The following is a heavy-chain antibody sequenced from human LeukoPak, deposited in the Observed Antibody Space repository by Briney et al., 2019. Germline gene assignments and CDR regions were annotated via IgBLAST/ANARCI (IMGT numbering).Heavy chain of an antibody. CDR3: TMIRPAPVDC. CDR2: ISGSGGST. Sequence: GGTLRLSCAASGFTFSSYGMSWVRQAPGKGLEWVSAISGSGGSTYYADSVKGRFAISRDNSKNTLYLQTNSLRAEDTAVYYCTMIRPAPVDCWGQGTLVTVSS. J-gene: IGHJ4*02. D-gene: IGHD3-22*01. CDR1: GFTFSSYG. V-gene: IGHV3-23*01.